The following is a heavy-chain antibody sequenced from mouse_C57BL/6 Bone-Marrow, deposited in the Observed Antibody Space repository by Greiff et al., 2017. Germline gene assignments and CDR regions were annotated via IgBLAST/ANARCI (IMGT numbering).Heavy chain of an antibody. CDR2: IYPRSGNT. D-gene: IGHD2-2*01. CDR3: ARGLPTWFAY. J-gene: IGHJ3*01. CDR1: GYTFTSYG. V-gene: IGHV1-81*01. Sequence: LQESGAELARPGASVKLSCKASGYTFTSYGISWVKQRTGQGLAWIGEIYPRSGNTYYNETFKGKATLTADKASSTAYMELRSLTSEYSAVYFWARGLPTWFAYWGQGTLVTVAA.